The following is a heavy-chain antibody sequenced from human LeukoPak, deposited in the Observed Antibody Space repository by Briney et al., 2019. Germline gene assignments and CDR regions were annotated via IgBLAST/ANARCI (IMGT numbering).Heavy chain of an antibody. V-gene: IGHV6-1*01. J-gene: IGHJ6*02. CDR3: AGGYDYGPYYYYGMDV. CDR2: TYYRSKWYN. CDR1: GDSVSSNSAA. Sequence: SQTLSLTCAISGDSVSSNSAAWNWIRQSPSRGLEWLGRTYYRSKWYNDYAVSVKSRMTVNPDTSKNQFSLQLNSVTPEDTAVYYCAGGYDYGPYYYYGMDVWGQGTTVTVSS. D-gene: IGHD5-12*01.